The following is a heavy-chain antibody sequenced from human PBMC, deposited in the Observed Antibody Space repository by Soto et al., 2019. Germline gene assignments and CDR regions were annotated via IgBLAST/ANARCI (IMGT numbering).Heavy chain of an antibody. D-gene: IGHD1-1*01. V-gene: IGHV3-53*01. CDR1: GLTISGKKY. J-gene: IGHJ3*01. CDR3: ATWHEREHAYDV. Sequence: DVQLVESGGGLIQPGESLRLYCAAFGLTISGKKYVAWVRQAPGKGLEWVSGLYDVDGSFFADSVRGRFTTSSDSSKTTVYLQMNDLRPDDTAVCYCATWHEREHAYDVWGQGTTVTVSS. CDR2: LYDVDGS.